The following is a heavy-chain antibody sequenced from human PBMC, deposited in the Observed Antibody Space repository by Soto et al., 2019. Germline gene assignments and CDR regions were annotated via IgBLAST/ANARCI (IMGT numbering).Heavy chain of an antibody. CDR1: GGSISSYY. V-gene: IGHV4-59*01. J-gene: IGHJ4*02. Sequence: QVQLQESGPGLVKPSETLSLTCTVSGGSISSYYWSWIRQPPGKGLEWIGYIYYSGSTNYNPPLKSRVTISVDTSKNQFSLKLSSVTAADTAVYYCARARTVFDYWGQGTLVTVSS. D-gene: IGHD4-17*01. CDR2: IYYSGST. CDR3: ARARTVFDY.